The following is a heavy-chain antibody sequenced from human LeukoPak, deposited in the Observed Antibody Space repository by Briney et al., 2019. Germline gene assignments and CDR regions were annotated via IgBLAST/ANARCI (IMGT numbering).Heavy chain of an antibody. CDR3: TRDAHGDYEIVDH. V-gene: IGHV3-30*02. D-gene: IGHD4-17*01. CDR1: GFTFSSYG. J-gene: IGHJ4*02. Sequence: GGSLRLSCAASGFTFSSYGMHWVRQAPGKGLEWVAFIRYDGSNRYYADSVKGRFTISRDNSKNTLYLQMNSLRTEDTAVYYCTRDAHGDYEIVDHWGQGTLVTVSS. CDR2: IRYDGSNR.